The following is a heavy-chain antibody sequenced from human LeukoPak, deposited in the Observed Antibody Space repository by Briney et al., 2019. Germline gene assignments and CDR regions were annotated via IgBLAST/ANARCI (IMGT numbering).Heavy chain of an antibody. CDR3: ARDTYSNYVGGWFDP. Sequence: GGSLRLSCAASGFTFSSYAMSWVRQAPGKGLEWVSAISGSGGSTYYADSVKGRFTISRDNDKNSLYLQMNSLRAEDTAVYYCARDTYSNYVGGWFDPWGQGTLVTVSS. CDR2: ISGSGGST. J-gene: IGHJ5*02. CDR1: GFTFSSYA. D-gene: IGHD4-11*01. V-gene: IGHV3-23*01.